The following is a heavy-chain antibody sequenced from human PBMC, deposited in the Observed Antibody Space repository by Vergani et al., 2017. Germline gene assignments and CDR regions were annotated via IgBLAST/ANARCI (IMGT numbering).Heavy chain of an antibody. J-gene: IGHJ6*02. CDR2: IYYSGST. V-gene: IGHV4-39*01. D-gene: IGHD2-21*02. CDR1: GGSISSSSYY. Sequence: QLQLQESGPGLVKPSETLSLTCTVSGGSISSSSYYWGWLRQPPGKGLEWIGTIYYSGSTYYNPSLKSRVTISVDTSKNQFSLKLSSVTAADTAVYYCARQYCGGDCYRPDYYYYGMDVWGQGTTVTVSS. CDR3: ARQYCGGDCYRPDYYYYGMDV.